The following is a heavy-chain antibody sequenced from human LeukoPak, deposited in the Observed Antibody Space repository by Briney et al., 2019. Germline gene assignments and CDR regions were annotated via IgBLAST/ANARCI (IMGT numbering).Heavy chain of an antibody. CDR3: AKDAVPAALGEYFFDY. CDR1: GFTFSSYA. Sequence: GGSLRLSCAASGFTFSSYAMTWVRQAPGKGLEWVSSISGNDGSTVYADSVKGRFTISRDNSKNTLYLQMNSLRDEDTAVYYCAKDAVPAALGEYFFDYWGQGTRVTVSS. D-gene: IGHD2-2*01. J-gene: IGHJ4*02. CDR2: ISGNDGST. V-gene: IGHV3-23*01.